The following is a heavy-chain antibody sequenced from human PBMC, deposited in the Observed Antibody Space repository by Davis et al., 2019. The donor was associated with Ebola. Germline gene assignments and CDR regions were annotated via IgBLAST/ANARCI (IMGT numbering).Heavy chain of an antibody. D-gene: IGHD4-11*01. CDR3: ARVVSVTPDWNYYYGMDV. CDR1: GYTFTSYA. Sequence: ASVKVSCKASGYTFTSYAMHWVRQAPGQRLEWMGWINAGNGNTKYSQKFQGRVTITRDTSASTAYMELNSLRAEDTAVYYCARVVSVTPDWNYYYGMDVWGQGTTVTVSS. V-gene: IGHV1-3*01. CDR2: INAGNGNT. J-gene: IGHJ6*02.